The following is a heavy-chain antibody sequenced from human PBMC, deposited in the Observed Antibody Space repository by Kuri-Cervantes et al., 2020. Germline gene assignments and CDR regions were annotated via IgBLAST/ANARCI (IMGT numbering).Heavy chain of an antibody. Sequence: GGSLRLSCAASGFTFSSYAMSWVRQAPGKGLEWVGFIRSKAYGGTTEYAASVKGRFTISRDDSKSIAYLQMNSLKTEDTAVYYCTREAQYYDYWGQGTLVTVSS. J-gene: IGHJ4*02. CDR3: TREAQYYDY. V-gene: IGHV3-49*04. CDR1: GFTFSSYA. D-gene: IGHD3-10*01. CDR2: IRSKAYGGTT.